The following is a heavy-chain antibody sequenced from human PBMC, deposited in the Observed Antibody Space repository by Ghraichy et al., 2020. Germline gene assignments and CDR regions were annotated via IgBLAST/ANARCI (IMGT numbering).Heavy chain of an antibody. CDR2: LSGSGSNT. D-gene: IGHD1-26*01. Sequence: GESLNISCAASGFTFSSYAMSWVRQAPGKGLEWVSALSGSGSNTYYADSVKGRFAISRDNSKNTLYLHMNSLRAEDTAVYYCAKQKMGATAYWGQGTLVTVSS. J-gene: IGHJ4*02. CDR3: AKQKMGATAY. V-gene: IGHV3-23*01. CDR1: GFTFSSYA.